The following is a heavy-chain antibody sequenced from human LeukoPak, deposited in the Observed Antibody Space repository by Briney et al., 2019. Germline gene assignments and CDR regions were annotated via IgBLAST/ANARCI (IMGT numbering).Heavy chain of an antibody. CDR3: AREILGGFGRGAY. D-gene: IGHD3-3*01. J-gene: IGHJ4*02. CDR2: INSSGST. V-gene: IGHV4-59*12. CDR1: LDSTTSYY. Sequence: SETLSLTCTVSLDSTTSYYWSWVRQPPGKGLEWIGEINSSGSTNYNPSLQSRVTISIDRSRNQIVLELASVTAADTAVYYCAREILGGFGRGAYWGQGIWVTVSS.